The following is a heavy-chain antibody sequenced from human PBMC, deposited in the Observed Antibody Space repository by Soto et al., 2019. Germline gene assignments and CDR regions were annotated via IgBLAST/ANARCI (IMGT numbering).Heavy chain of an antibody. J-gene: IGHJ4*02. CDR3: AAWAEGATEVH. D-gene: IGHD2-15*01. CDR1: GFSFSVYG. Sequence: GGSLRLSCKTSGFSFSVYGMHWVRQAPGKGLEWVAVIWYDASKQFYAASVEGRFTISRDNSKAILYLQMNSLRAEDTAVYYCAAWAEGATEVHWGQGTLVTVSS. V-gene: IGHV3-33*01. CDR2: IWYDASKQ.